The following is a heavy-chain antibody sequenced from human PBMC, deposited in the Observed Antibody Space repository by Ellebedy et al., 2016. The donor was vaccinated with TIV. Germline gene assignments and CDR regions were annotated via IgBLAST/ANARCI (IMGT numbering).Heavy chain of an antibody. J-gene: IGHJ2*01. Sequence: SETLSLTCTVSGGPINNYYWTWIRQPPGKGLEWIGHIHYNGQTAYNTSLEGRVTISLHTSENQFSLKMTSVTAADTAVYYCARETAMGWYFDLWGRGALVRVSS. CDR3: ARETAMGWYFDL. V-gene: IGHV4-59*12. CDR2: IHYNGQT. CDR1: GGPINNYY. D-gene: IGHD5-18*01.